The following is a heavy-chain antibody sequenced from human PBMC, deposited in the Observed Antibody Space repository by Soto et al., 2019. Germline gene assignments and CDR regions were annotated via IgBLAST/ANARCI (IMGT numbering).Heavy chain of an antibody. CDR3: ARAPPYYDFWSGYPGLFDY. D-gene: IGHD3-3*01. Sequence: SETLSLTCTVSGGSMSSGGYYWSWIRQHPGKGLEWIGYIYYSGSTYYNPSLKSRVTISVDTSKNQFSLKLSSVTAADTAVYYCARAPPYYDFWSGYPGLFDYWGQGTLVTVSS. J-gene: IGHJ4*02. CDR1: GGSMSSGGYY. CDR2: IYYSGST. V-gene: IGHV4-31*03.